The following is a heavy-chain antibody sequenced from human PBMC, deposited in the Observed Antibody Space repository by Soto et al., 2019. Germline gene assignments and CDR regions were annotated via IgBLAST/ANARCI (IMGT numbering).Heavy chain of an antibody. Sequence: QLQLQESGPRLVKPSETLSLTCTVSGGSISSSRNYWGWIRQPPGKGLEWIGSMFYSGSTYYNPFLESRVTLSVDTSKKQFSLKLNSVTAADTAVYFCARHFRGEVEPRAFDIRGQGTMVTVSS. CDR2: MFYSGST. CDR3: ARHFRGEVEPRAFDI. D-gene: IGHD2-2*01. J-gene: IGHJ3*02. CDR1: GGSISSSRNY. V-gene: IGHV4-39*01.